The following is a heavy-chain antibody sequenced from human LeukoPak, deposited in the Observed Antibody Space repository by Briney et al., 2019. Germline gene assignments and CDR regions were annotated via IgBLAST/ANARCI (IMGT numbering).Heavy chain of an antibody. Sequence: SETLSLTCTVSGDSVSSYYWSWIRQPPGKGLEWIGYIHYSGSTNYNPSLKSRVTISGDTSKNQFSLKLSSVTAADTAVYYCASSPRGTVYFHHWGQGTLVTVSS. CDR3: ASSPRGTVYFHH. CDR2: IHYSGST. J-gene: IGHJ1*01. CDR1: GDSVSSYY. D-gene: IGHD3-10*01. V-gene: IGHV4-59*08.